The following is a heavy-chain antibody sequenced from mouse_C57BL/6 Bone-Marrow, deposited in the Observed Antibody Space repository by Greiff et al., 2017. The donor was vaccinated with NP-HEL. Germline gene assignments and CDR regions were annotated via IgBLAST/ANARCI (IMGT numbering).Heavy chain of an antibody. CDR3: AREGGLRRRTYAMDY. CDR2: INYDGSST. V-gene: IGHV5-16*01. Sequence: MLVESEGGLVQPGSSMKLSCTASGFTFSDYYMAWVRQVPEKGLEWVANINYDGSSTYYLDSLKSRFIISRDNAKNILYLQMSSLKSEDTATYYCAREGGLRRRTYAMDYWGQGTSVTVSS. J-gene: IGHJ4*01. CDR1: GFTFSDYY. D-gene: IGHD2-4*01.